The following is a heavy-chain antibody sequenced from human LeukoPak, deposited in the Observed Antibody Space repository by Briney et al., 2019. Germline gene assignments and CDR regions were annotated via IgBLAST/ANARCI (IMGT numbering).Heavy chain of an antibody. V-gene: IGHV4-59*01. Sequence: SETLSLTCTVSGGSISSYYWSWIWQPPGKGLEWIGYIYYSGSTNYNPSLKSRVIISRDTSKNQFSLKLSSVTAADTAVYYCARVGGGSWSFDYWGQGTLVTVSS. CDR1: GGSISSYY. J-gene: IGHJ4*02. D-gene: IGHD2-15*01. CDR3: ARVGGGSWSFDY. CDR2: IYYSGST.